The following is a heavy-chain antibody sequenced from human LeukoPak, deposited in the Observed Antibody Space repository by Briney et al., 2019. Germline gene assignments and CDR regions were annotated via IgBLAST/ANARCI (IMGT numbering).Heavy chain of an antibody. CDR3: ARVTMVRGIDY. V-gene: IGHV4-59*08. CDR2: IYYSGST. D-gene: IGHD3-10*01. J-gene: IGHJ4*02. CDR1: GGSISSYY. Sequence: SETLSLTCTVSGGSISSYYWSWIRQPPGKGLEWIGYIYYSGSTNYNPSLKSRVTISVDTSKNQFSLKLSSVTAADTAVYYCARVTMVRGIDYWGQGTLVTVSS.